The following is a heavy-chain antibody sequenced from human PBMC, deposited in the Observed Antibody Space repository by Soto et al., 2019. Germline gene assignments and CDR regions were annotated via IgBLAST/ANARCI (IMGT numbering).Heavy chain of an antibody. CDR1: GYSFTSYW. CDR2: IDPSDSYT. CDR3: ARTGITIFGVVITEDY. D-gene: IGHD3-3*01. J-gene: IGHJ4*02. V-gene: IGHV5-10-1*01. Sequence: PGESLKISCKGSGYSFTSYWISWVRQMPGKGLEWMGRIDPSDSYTNYSPSFQGHVTISADKSISTAYLQWSSLKASDTAMYYCARTGITIFGVVITEDYWGQGTLVTVSS.